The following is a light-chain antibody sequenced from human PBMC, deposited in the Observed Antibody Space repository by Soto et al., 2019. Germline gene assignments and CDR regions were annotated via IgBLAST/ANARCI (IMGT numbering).Light chain of an antibody. CDR2: DAS. J-gene: IGKJ1*01. CDR3: QQYNNWPRT. V-gene: IGKV3-11*01. Sequence: EIVLTQSPATLSFSPGERATLSCRASQSVSSYLAWYQQKPGQAPRLLIYDASNRATGIPARFSGSGSGTEFTLTISSLQSEDFAVYYCQQYNNWPRTFGQGTKVDIK. CDR1: QSVSSY.